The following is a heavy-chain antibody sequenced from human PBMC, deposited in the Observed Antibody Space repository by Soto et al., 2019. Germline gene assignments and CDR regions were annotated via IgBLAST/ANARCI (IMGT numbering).Heavy chain of an antibody. D-gene: IGHD3-10*02. CDR3: ARGGLAYPTPHGGEVYVRPLSGSSIDY. J-gene: IGHJ4*02. V-gene: IGHV4-34*01. CDR2: INHSGST. Sequence: SETLSLTCAVYGGSFSGYYWSWIRQPPGKGLEWIGEINHSGSTNYNPSLKSRVTISVDTSKNQFSLKLSSVTAADTAVYYCARGGLAYPTPHGGEVYVRPLSGSSIDYWGQGTLVTVSS. CDR1: GGSFSGYY.